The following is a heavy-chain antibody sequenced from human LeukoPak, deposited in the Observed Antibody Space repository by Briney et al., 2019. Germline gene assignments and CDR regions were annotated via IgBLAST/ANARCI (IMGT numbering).Heavy chain of an antibody. D-gene: IGHD6-13*01. V-gene: IGHV3-33*01. CDR2: IWYDGSNK. CDR1: GFTFSSYG. CDR3: AREYRIAAAGMGFDY. J-gene: IGHJ4*02. Sequence: PGGSLRLSCAASGFTFSSYGMRWVRQAPGKGLEWVAVIWYDGSNKYYADSVKGRFTISRDNSKNTLYLQMNSLRAEDTAVYYCAREYRIAAAGMGFDYWGQGTLVTVSS.